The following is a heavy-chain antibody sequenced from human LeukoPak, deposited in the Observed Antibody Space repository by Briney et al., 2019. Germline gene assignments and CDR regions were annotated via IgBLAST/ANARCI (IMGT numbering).Heavy chain of an antibody. CDR3: ARAFQYSSSSGEGY. CDR1: GYTFTSYD. D-gene: IGHD6-6*01. Sequence: ASVKVSCKASGYTFTSYDINWVRQATGQGLEWMGWMNPNSGNTGYARKFQGRVTMTRNTSISTAYMELSSLRSEDTAVYYCARAFQYSSSSGEGYWGQGTLVTVSS. J-gene: IGHJ4*02. V-gene: IGHV1-8*01. CDR2: MNPNSGNT.